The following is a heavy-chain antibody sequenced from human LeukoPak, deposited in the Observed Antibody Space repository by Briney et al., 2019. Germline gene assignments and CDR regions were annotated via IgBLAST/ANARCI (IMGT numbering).Heavy chain of an antibody. CDR2: VYHSGST. Sequence: PSETLSLTCTVSGYSIISDYYWGGIRASPGRGLEWTGTVYHSGSTHYNPSLRSRVTMSGDNSKNTLYLKMNSVTAEDTAVYYCARNTSGHSFEYGGEGTLVSVSS. V-gene: IGHV4-38-2*02. D-gene: IGHD6-19*01. CDR3: ARNTSGHSFEY. CDR1: GYSIISDYY. J-gene: IGHJ4*02.